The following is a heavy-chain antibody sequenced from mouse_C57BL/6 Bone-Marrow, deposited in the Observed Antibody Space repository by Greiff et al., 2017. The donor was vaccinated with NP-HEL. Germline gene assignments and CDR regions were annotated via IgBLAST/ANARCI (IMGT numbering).Heavy chain of an antibody. D-gene: IGHD3-3*01. CDR1: GFTFSSYA. CDR2: ISDGGSYT. CDR3: ARGAGGRDFDY. V-gene: IGHV5-4*03. Sequence: EVMLVESGGGLVKPGGSLKLSCAASGFTFSSYAMSWVRQTPEKRLEWVATISDGGSYTYYPDNVKGRFTISRDNAKNNLYLQMSHLKSEDTAMYYCARGAGGRDFDYWGQGTTLTVSS. J-gene: IGHJ2*01.